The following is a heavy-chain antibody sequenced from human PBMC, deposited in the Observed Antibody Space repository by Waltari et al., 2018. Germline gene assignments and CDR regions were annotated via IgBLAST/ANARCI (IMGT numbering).Heavy chain of an antibody. CDR3: ARGEDRFDY. CDR1: GGSIINYY. CDR2: VYYTGST. Sequence: QVQLQESGPGLVKPSETLSLSCTVSGGSIINYYWSWIRQPPGHGLEWIGYVYYTGSTTYNPSLRSRVTISVDTSKYQFSLKVTSVTPADTAVYYCARGEDRFDYWGQGTLVTVSS. J-gene: IGHJ4*02. V-gene: IGHV4-59*01.